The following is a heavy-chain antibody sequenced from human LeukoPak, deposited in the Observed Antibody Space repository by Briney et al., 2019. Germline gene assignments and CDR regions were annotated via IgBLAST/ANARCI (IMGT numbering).Heavy chain of an antibody. CDR3: ARVREAAAGFDY. CDR1: GFTFSTYW. Sequence: GGSLRLSCAASGFTFSTYWMHWVRQAPGKGLVWVSRINSDGSVTTYADSVKGRFTISRDNAKNTLYLQMNSLRADDTAVYYCARVREAAAGFDYWGRGALVTVSS. J-gene: IGHJ4*02. V-gene: IGHV3-74*01. D-gene: IGHD6-13*01. CDR2: INSDGSVT.